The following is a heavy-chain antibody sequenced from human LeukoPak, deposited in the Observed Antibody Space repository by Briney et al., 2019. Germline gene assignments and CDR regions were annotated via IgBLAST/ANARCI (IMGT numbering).Heavy chain of an antibody. CDR1: GFTFSSYA. Sequence: QPGGSLRPSCAASGFTFSSYAMSWVRQAPGKGLEWVSAISGSGGSTYYADSVKGRFTISSDNSKNTLYLQMNSLRAEDTAVYYCAKGLTYYYDSSGYYLDYWGQGTLVTVSS. D-gene: IGHD3-22*01. CDR3: AKGLTYYYDSSGYYLDY. V-gene: IGHV3-23*01. CDR2: ISGSGGST. J-gene: IGHJ4*02.